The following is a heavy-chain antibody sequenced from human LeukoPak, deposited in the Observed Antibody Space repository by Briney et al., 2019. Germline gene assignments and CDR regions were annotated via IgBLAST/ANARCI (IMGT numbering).Heavy chain of an antibody. CDR1: GVTFSNAW. J-gene: IGHJ5*02. V-gene: IGHV3-15*01. CDR2: IKSKTDGGTT. CDR3: TTRFWSGGRLFDP. Sequence: PGGSLRLSCAASGVTFSNAWMSWVRQAPGKGLEWVGRIKSKTDGGTTDYAAPVKGRFTISRDDSKNTLYLQMNSLKTEDTAVYYCTTRFWSGGRLFDPWGQGTLVTVSS. D-gene: IGHD3-3*01.